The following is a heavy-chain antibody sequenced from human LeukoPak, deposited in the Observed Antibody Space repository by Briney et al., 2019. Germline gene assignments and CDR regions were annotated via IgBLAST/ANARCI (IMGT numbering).Heavy chain of an antibody. CDR1: GASIISYD. V-gene: IGHV4-4*07. CDR3: GRSQEWVGDAEDAFAV. J-gene: IGHJ3*01. Sequence: SETLSLTCTVAGASIISYDWSWIRQPAGKGLEWIWRIYTGGSTNYNPSRKKRVTMSVDTSKNHFSRRLSCLTATDTALYYRGRSQEWVGDAEDAFAVWGEARMAT. D-gene: IGHD6-19*01. CDR2: IYTGGST.